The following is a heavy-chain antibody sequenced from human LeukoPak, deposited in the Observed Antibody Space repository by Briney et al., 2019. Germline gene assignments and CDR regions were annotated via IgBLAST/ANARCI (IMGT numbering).Heavy chain of an antibody. CDR2: MWYEGSNK. D-gene: IGHD4-23*01. V-gene: IGHV3-33*01. CDR3: ARDNDYGGNPGSWFDS. Sequence: GGSLRLSCAAAGFTFSSNGMHWVRQAPGKGLEWVAVMWYEGSNKYYADSVKGRFTISRDNSKNTLYLQMNSLRAEDTAVYYCARDNDYGGNPGSWFDSWGQGTLVTVSS. J-gene: IGHJ5*01. CDR1: GFTFSSNG.